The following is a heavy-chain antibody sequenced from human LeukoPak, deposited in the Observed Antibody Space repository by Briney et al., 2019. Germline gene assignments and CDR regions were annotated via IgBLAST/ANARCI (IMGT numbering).Heavy chain of an antibody. CDR1: VCNFSSYA. J-gene: IGHJ4*02. D-gene: IGHD2-15*01. CDR3: ARAGYCSGGSCYSSFDY. Sequence: ASVTVSFMASVCNFSSYAISWVRQAPGQGLEWMGGITPIYGTGNDAQKFQGRVRITTDECSSTADMELSSLRSDGTAVYYCARAGYCSGGSCYSSFDYWGQGTLVTVSS. V-gene: IGHV1-69*05. CDR2: ITPIYGTG.